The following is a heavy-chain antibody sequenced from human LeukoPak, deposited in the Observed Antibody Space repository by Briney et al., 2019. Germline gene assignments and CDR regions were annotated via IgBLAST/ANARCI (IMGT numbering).Heavy chain of an antibody. Sequence: GGSLRLSCAASGFTFSSYGMHWVRQAPGKGLEWVAVISYDGSNKYYADSVKGRFTISRDNSKNTLYLQMNSLRVEDTAVYYCVKNDGWFHLAQWGQGTLVTVSS. V-gene: IGHV3-30*18. D-gene: IGHD6-19*01. CDR1: GFTFSSYG. CDR3: VKNDGWFHLAQ. CDR2: ISYDGSNK. J-gene: IGHJ4*02.